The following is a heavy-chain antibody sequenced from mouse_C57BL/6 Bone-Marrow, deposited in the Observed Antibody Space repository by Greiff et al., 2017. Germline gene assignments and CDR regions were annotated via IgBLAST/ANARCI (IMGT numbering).Heavy chain of an antibody. CDR2: INPSSGYT. D-gene: IGHD2-13*01. J-gene: IGHJ3*01. CDR3: ASGDYPPWFAY. CDR1: GYTFTSYW. V-gene: IGHV1-7*01. Sequence: QVQLKQSGAELAKPGASVKLSCKASGYTFTSYWMHWVKQRPGQGLEWIGYINPSSGYTKYNQKFKDKATLTADKSSSTAYMQLSSLTYEDSAVXYCASGDYPPWFAYWGQGTLVTVSA.